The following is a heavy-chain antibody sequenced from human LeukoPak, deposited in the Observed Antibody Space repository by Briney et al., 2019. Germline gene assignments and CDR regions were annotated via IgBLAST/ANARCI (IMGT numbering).Heavy chain of an antibody. V-gene: IGHV4-30-2*01. CDR3: AREERITGTTDY. CDR1: GGSISSGGYY. J-gene: IGHJ4*02. D-gene: IGHD1-20*01. CDR2: IYHSGST. Sequence: SETLSLTCTVSGGSISSGGYYWSWIRQHPGKGLEWIGYIYHSGSTYYNPSLKSRVTISVDRSKNQFSLKLSSVTAADTAVYYCAREERITGTTDYWGQGTLVTVSS.